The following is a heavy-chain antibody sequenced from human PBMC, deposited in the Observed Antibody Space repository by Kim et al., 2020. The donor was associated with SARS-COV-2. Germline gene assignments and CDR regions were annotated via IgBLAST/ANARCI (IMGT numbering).Heavy chain of an antibody. CDR1: GYTFTSYG. V-gene: IGHV1-18*01. D-gene: IGHD3-9*01. J-gene: IGHJ3*02. CDR3: ARDYVKGLRYFDWLSQAAFDI. Sequence: ASVKVSCKASGYTFTSYGISWVRQAPGQGLEWMGWISAYNGNTNYAQKLQGRVTMTTDTSTSTAYMELRSLRSDDTAVYYCARDYVKGLRYFDWLSQAAFDIWGQGTMVTVSS. CDR2: ISAYNGNT.